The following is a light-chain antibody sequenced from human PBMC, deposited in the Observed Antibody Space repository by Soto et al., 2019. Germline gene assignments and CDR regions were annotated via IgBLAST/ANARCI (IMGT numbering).Light chain of an antibody. V-gene: IGKV4-1*01. Sequence: DIVMTQSPDSLAVSLGERATINCKSSQSVFYSSSNKNYLAWYQQKPGQPPKLLIHWASTREYGVPDRFSGSGSVTDFTLTSSSLHADDVEVYYCQQYYSIPITFGQGTRLEIK. CDR2: WAS. CDR3: QQYYSIPIT. CDR1: QSVFYSSSNKNY. J-gene: IGKJ5*01.